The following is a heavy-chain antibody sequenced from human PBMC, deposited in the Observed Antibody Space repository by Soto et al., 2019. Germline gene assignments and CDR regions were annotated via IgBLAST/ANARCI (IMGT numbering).Heavy chain of an antibody. V-gene: IGHV3-49*03. CDR2: IRSKAYGGTT. D-gene: IGHD4-17*01. J-gene: IGHJ6*03. CDR1: GFTFGDYA. Sequence: GGSLSLSCTASGFTFGDYAMSWFRQAPGKGLEWVGFIRSKAYGGTTEYAASVKGRFTISRDDSKSIAYLQMNSLKTEDTAVYYCTRDATDGDYVPTDYHYYYMDVCGKGTTVTVSS. CDR3: TRDATDGDYVPTDYHYYYMDV.